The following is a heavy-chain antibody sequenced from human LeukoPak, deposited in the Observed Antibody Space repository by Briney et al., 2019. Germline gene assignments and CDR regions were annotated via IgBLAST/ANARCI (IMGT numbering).Heavy chain of an antibody. Sequence: GASVKVSRKASGYTFTSYGISWVRQAPGQGLEWMGWISAYNGNTNYAQKLQGRVTMTTDTSTSTAYMELRSLRSDDTAVYYCARGVHYYDSSGYYYGAFDIWGQGTMVTVSS. D-gene: IGHD3-22*01. CDR1: GYTFTSYG. J-gene: IGHJ3*02. CDR3: ARGVHYYDSSGYYYGAFDI. CDR2: ISAYNGNT. V-gene: IGHV1-18*01.